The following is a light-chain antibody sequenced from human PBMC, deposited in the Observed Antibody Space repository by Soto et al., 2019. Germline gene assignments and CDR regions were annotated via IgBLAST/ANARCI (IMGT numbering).Light chain of an antibody. Sequence: EIMLTQSPDILSLSPGERATLSCRASQSISKTYVAWYQQRPGQAPKLLISGASGWAIGIPDRFSASGSGTDFSLTISNIVPEDCAIYYCQQFSASPYTFGQGTRLDI. V-gene: IGKV3-20*01. J-gene: IGKJ2*01. CDR3: QQFSASPYT. CDR1: QSISKTY. CDR2: GAS.